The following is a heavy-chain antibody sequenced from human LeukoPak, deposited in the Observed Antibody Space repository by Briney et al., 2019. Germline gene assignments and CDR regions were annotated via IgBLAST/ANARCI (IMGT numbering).Heavy chain of an antibody. CDR2: IIPIFGTA. J-gene: IGHJ3*02. Sequence: SVKVSCKASGGTFSSYAISWVRQAPGQGLEWMGGIIPIFGTANYAQKFQGRVTITTDESTSTAYMELSSLRSEDTAVYYCAREHLWFGELLSGRDAFDIWGQGTMVTVSS. CDR3: AREHLWFGELLSGRDAFDI. CDR1: GGTFSSYA. D-gene: IGHD3-10*01. V-gene: IGHV1-69*05.